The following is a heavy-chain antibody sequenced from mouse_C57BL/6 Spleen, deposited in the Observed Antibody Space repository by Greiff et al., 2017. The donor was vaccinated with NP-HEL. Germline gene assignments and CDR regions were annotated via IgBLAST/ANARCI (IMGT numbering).Heavy chain of an antibody. V-gene: IGHV3-6*01. CDR1: GYSITSGYY. CDR3: ARVGYYDGYYVFDY. CDR2: ISYDGSN. Sequence: DVQLQESGPGLVKPSQSLSLTCSVTGYSITSGYYWNWIRQFPGNKLEWMGYISYDGSNNYNPSLKNRISITRDTSKNQFFLKLNSVTTEDTATYYCARVGYYDGYYVFDYWGQGTTLTVSS. D-gene: IGHD2-3*01. J-gene: IGHJ2*01.